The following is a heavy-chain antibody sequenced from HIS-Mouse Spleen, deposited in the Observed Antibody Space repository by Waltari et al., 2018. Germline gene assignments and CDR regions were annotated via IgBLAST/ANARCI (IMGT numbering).Heavy chain of an antibody. CDR1: GYTFPGYY. CDR2: INPNSGGT. J-gene: IGHJ3*02. CDR3: ARGTNSSSWYDAFDI. D-gene: IGHD6-13*01. V-gene: IGHV1-2*02. Sequence: QVQLVQSGAEVKKPGASVKVSCKASGYTFPGYYMHWVRRAPGQGLEWMGWINPNSGGTNYAQKFQGRVTMTRDTSISTAYMELSRLRSDDTAVYYCARGTNSSSWYDAFDIWGQGTMVTVSS.